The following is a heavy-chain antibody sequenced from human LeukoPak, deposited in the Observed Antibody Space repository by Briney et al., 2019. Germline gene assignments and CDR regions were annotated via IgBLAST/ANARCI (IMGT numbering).Heavy chain of an antibody. CDR3: ARSITISGGPYYMDV. J-gene: IGHJ6*03. CDR1: GFTFTTFA. Sequence: GASLKLSCKASGFTFTTFAFSWVRQAPGQGPEWMGWISAYNGNTNYAQNLQDRITMPTDTSTSTAYMELRSLRSDDTAVDHCARSITISGGPYYMDVWGKGTTVIVSS. CDR2: ISAYNGNT. V-gene: IGHV1-18*01. D-gene: IGHD3-3*01.